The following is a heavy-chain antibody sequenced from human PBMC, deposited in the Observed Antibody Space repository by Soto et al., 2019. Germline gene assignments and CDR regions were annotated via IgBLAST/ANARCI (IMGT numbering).Heavy chain of an antibody. D-gene: IGHD7-27*01. CDR1: GFTFITYD. CDR2: SRGSDGST. V-gene: IGHV3-23*01. Sequence: EVQLLESGGGSVQPGGSLRLSCAASGFTFITYDMTWVRQAPGKGLEWVSVSRGSDGSTYYADSVKGRFTISRDNSKNTVYLQMKRLRADDTAIYYCVKGNWGDYWAQGTLVTVSS. CDR3: VKGNWGDY. J-gene: IGHJ4*02.